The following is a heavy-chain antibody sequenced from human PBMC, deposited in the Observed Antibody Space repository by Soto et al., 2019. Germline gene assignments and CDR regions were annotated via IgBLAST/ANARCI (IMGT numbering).Heavy chain of an antibody. CDR1: GYTFTSYH. J-gene: IGHJ4*02. CDR3: ARDTPPTDY. Sequence: QVQLVQSGAEVKKPGASVKVSCKTSGYTFTSYHISWVRQAPGQGLEWMGWISAYNTNTNYAQTFQGRVTITTDTLASTAYMELRSLRSDDTAVYYGARDTPPTDYWCQGTLVTVSS. CDR2: ISAYNTNT. V-gene: IGHV1-18*01.